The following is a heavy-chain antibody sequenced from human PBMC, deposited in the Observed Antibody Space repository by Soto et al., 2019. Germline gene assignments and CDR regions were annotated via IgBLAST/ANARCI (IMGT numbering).Heavy chain of an antibody. Sequence: GGSLRLSCAASGFTFSSYAMHWVRQAPGKGLEWVAVISYDGSNKYYADSVKGRFTISRDNSKNTLYLQMNSLRAEDTAVYYCADPVGGDKDDAFDIWGQGTMVTVSS. CDR3: ADPVGGDKDDAFDI. CDR1: GFTFSSYA. CDR2: ISYDGSNK. V-gene: IGHV3-30-3*01. J-gene: IGHJ3*02. D-gene: IGHD2-21*02.